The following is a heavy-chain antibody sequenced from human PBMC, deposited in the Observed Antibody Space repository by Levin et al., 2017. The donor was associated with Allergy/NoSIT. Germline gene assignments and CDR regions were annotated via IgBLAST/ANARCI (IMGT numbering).Heavy chain of an antibody. CDR2: ISSSSSYI. Sequence: GGSLRLSCAASGFTFSSYSMNWVRQAPGKGLEWVSSISSSSSYIYYADSVKGRFTISRDNAKNSMSLQMNSLRADDTAVDYCARQSQYGADGGFDYWGQGSLVTVSS. J-gene: IGHJ4*02. D-gene: IGHD4-17*01. CDR1: GFTFSSYS. V-gene: IGHV3-21*01. CDR3: ARQSQYGADGGFDY.